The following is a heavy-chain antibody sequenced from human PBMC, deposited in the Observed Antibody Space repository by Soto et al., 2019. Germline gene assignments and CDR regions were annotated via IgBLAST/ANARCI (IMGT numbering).Heavy chain of an antibody. CDR2: VSTDGGNT. D-gene: IGHD6-13*01. Sequence: EVQLLESGGGLVQPGGSLRLSCAATGFTFSNYAITWVRQAPGKGLDWISSVSTDGGNTYYADSVKGRFTISRDNSKNTLDLQMNSLRVDDTATYYCARGWQQLGHWGQGALVTVSS. CDR3: ARGWQQLGH. CDR1: GFTFSNYA. J-gene: IGHJ4*02. V-gene: IGHV3-23*01.